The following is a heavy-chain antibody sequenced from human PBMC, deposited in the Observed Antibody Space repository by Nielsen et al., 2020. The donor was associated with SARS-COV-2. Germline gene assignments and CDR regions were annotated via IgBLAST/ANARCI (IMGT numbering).Heavy chain of an antibody. CDR3: AVDYGDYESYLFDY. V-gene: IGHV1-69*13. CDR1: GGTFSSYA. D-gene: IGHD4-17*01. Sequence: SVKVSCKASGGTFSSYAISWVRQAPGQGLEWMGGIIPIFGTANYAQKFQGRVTITADESTSTAYMELSSLRSEDTAVYYCAVDYGDYESYLFDYWGQGTLVTVSS. J-gene: IGHJ4*02. CDR2: IIPIFGTA.